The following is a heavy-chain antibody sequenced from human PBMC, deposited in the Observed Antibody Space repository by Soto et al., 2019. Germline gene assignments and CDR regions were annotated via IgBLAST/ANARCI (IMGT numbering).Heavy chain of an antibody. J-gene: IGHJ4*02. CDR2: ISDNVAT. D-gene: IGHD3-22*01. Sequence: ETLSLTCTVSGDYISANYWNWIRQSPGDGLQWIAFISDNVATNYNPSLESRVTISMDTSKNQFSLKLSSVTAADTALYYCARGFYDSRGDSSPFDFWGQGILVTVSS. CDR1: GDYISANY. V-gene: IGHV4-59*01. CDR3: ARGFYDSRGDSSPFDF.